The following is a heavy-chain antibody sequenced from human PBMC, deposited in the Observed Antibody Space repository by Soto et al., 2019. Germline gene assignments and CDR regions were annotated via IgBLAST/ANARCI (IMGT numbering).Heavy chain of an antibody. CDR1: GGSISRYF. CDR2: IFYTGST. Sequence: QVQLQESGPGLVRPSETLSLTCTVSGGSISRYFWSWIRQSPGKGLDWIGYIFYTGSTTYNPSLKSRVTISIDTSKNQFSLKLSSLTAADTAVYYCAHFSDLEWFDPWGQGTLVSFSS. D-gene: IGHD2-21*01. J-gene: IGHJ5*02. V-gene: IGHV4-59*01. CDR3: AHFSDLEWFDP.